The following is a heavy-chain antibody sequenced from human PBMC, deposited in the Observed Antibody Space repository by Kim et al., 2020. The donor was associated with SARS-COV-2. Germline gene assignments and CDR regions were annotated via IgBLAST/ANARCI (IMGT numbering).Heavy chain of an antibody. V-gene: IGHV4-39*01. CDR1: GGSISSSSYY. CDR2: IYYSGST. CDR3: AGLWFGELLYNWFDP. Sequence: SETLSLTCTVSGGSISSSSYYWGWIRQPPGKGLEWIGSIYYSGSTYYNPSLKSRVTISVDTSKNQFSLKLRSVTAADTAVYYCAGLWFGELLYNWFDPWGQGTLVTVSS. J-gene: IGHJ5*02. D-gene: IGHD3-10*01.